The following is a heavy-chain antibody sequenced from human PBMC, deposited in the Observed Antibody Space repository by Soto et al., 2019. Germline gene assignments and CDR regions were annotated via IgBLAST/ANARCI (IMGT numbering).Heavy chain of an antibody. CDR2: ISSSSSYI. D-gene: IGHD6-6*01. V-gene: IGHV3-21*01. CDR1: GFTFSSYS. Sequence: EVQLVESGGGLVKPGGSQRLSCAASGFTFSSYSMNWVRQAPGKGLEWVSSISSSSSYIYYADSVKGRFTISRDNAKNSLYLQMNSLRAEDTAVYYCARASIAARSYPDYWGQGTLVTVSS. CDR3: ARASIAARSYPDY. J-gene: IGHJ4*02.